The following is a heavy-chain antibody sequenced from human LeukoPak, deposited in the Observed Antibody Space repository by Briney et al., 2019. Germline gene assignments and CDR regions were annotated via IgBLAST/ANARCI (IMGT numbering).Heavy chain of an antibody. CDR3: ARDVYGGCYNSFDY. J-gene: IGHJ4*02. Sequence: GGSLRLSCAVSGFIVSSNHMNGVRQAPGKGLEWVSVIYSGGYSGGGPFYADSVKGRFTTSSDSSKNTLFLQMNSLRAEDTAVYYCARDVYGGCYNSFDYWGLGILVTVSS. CDR2: IYSGGYSGGGP. D-gene: IGHD5-24*01. V-gene: IGHV3-66*01. CDR1: GFIVSSNH.